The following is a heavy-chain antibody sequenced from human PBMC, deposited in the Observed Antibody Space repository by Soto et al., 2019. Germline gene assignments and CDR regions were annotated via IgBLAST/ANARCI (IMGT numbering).Heavy chain of an antibody. CDR2: IYYSGST. CDR1: GGSISSYY. J-gene: IGHJ6*02. CDR3: ARDRGYSYGYYRYYYGMDV. Sequence: SEPLSLTCTVSGGSISSYYWSWIRQPPGKGLEWIGYIYYSGSTNYNTSLKSRVTISVDTSKNQFSLKLSSVTAADTAVYYCARDRGYSYGYYRYYYGMDVWGQGTTVTVSS. D-gene: IGHD5-18*01. V-gene: IGHV4-59*01.